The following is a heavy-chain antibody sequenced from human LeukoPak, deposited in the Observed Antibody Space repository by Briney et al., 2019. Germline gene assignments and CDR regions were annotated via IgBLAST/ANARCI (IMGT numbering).Heavy chain of an antibody. V-gene: IGHV3-30-3*01. Sequence: GGSLRLSCAASGFTFSSYAMHWVRQAPGKGLEWVAVVSYDGSSKYYADSVKGRFTISRDNSKNTLYLQMNSLRAEDTAVYYCARSSSGWYGPYDYWGQGTLVTVSS. CDR2: VSYDGSSK. J-gene: IGHJ4*02. CDR1: GFTFSSYA. D-gene: IGHD6-19*01. CDR3: ARSSSGWYGPYDY.